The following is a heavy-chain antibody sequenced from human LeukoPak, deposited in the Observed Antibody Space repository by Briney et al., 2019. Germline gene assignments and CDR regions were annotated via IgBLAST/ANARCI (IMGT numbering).Heavy chain of an antibody. D-gene: IGHD3-3*01. CDR2: IYFIGST. Sequence: SETLSLTCAVSGGSISSSHHYWGWIRQPPGKGLEWIGCIYFIGSTYYNPSLKSRVTISVYTSKNQSSPKLSSVTAADTAVYYCATHVSAYYDFWSGYSENFDYWGQGTLVTVSS. V-gene: IGHV4-39*01. CDR1: GGSISSSHHY. J-gene: IGHJ4*02. CDR3: ATHVSAYYDFWSGYSENFDY.